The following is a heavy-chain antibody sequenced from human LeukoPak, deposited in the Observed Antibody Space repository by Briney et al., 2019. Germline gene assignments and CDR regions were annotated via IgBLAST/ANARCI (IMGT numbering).Heavy chain of an antibody. CDR3: ARDRDGSYYYDAFDI. CDR2: ISSSGRSI. CDR1: GFTFSNYE. J-gene: IGHJ3*02. Sequence: GGSLRLSCAASGFTFSNYEMNWVRQAPGKGLERLSYISSSGRSIYYAGSVKGRFTISRDNAKNSLSLQMNSLRAEDTAVYYCARDRDGSYYYDAFDIWGQGTMVTVSS. V-gene: IGHV3-48*03. D-gene: IGHD1-26*01.